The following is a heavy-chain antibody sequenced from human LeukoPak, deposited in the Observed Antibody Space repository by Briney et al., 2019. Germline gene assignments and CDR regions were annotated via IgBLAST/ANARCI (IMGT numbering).Heavy chain of an antibody. Sequence: ASVKVSCKASGYTFTNYGIIWVRQAPGQGLEWMGWISVYNGDTNYAQRLQGRVTMTTDTSTSTAYMELRSLTSDDTAVSYCTREGTGTPLSYYYYMDVWGKGTTVTVSS. D-gene: IGHD1-1*01. CDR2: ISVYNGDT. CDR1: GYTFTNYG. V-gene: IGHV1-18*01. CDR3: TREGTGTPLSYYYYMDV. J-gene: IGHJ6*03.